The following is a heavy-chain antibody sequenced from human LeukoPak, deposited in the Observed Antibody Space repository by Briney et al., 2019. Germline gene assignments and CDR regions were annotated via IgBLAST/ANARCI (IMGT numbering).Heavy chain of an antibody. CDR1: GSSIRSYY. CDR2: IVPSGST. J-gene: IGHJ4*02. V-gene: IGHV4-4*07. D-gene: IGHD6-13*01. CDR3: AKEGAAPGPDFDY. Sequence: SETLSLTCTVSGSSIRSYYWSWIRQPAGKGLEWIGRIVPSGSTNYNPSLKIRVTMSVDTSKNQFSLKLSSVTAADAAVYYCAKEGAAPGPDFDYWGQGTLVIVSS.